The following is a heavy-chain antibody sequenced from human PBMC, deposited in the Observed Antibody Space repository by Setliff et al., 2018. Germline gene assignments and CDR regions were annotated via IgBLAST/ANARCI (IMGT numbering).Heavy chain of an antibody. CDR2: INQDGSGK. CDR3: VPGRGS. Sequence: GGSLRLSCAASGFTFSSFWMSWVRQSPGKGLEWVANINQDGSGKYYVDSVKGRFTISRDNAQKTLYLHMNNLRADDTAVFYCVPGRGSWGQGALVTVS. D-gene: IGHD6-25*01. V-gene: IGHV3-7*01. J-gene: IGHJ5*02. CDR1: GFTFSSFW.